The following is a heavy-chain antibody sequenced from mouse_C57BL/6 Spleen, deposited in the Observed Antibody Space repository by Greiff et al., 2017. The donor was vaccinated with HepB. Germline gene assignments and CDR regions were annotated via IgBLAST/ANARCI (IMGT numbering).Heavy chain of an antibody. D-gene: IGHD3-2*02. Sequence: QVQLQQPGAELVMPGASVKLSCKASGYTFTSYWMHWVKQRPGQGLEWIGEIDPSDSYTNYNQKFKGKSTLTVDKSSSTAYMQLSSLTSEDSAVYYCARRAAQATLDAMDYWGQGTSVTVSS. CDR3: ARRAAQATLDAMDY. CDR1: GYTFTSYW. J-gene: IGHJ4*01. V-gene: IGHV1-69*01. CDR2: IDPSDSYT.